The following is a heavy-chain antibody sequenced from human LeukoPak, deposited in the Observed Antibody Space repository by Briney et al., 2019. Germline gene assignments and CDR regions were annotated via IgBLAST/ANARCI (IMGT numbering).Heavy chain of an antibody. CDR1: GVIFSNYG. CDR2: IHYDGSNK. V-gene: IGHV3-30*02. CDR3: VKEGYCSGASCYNFDY. D-gene: IGHD2-2*02. Sequence: GGSLRLSCVASGVIFSNYGMHWVRRAPGKGLEWVAFIHYDGSNKDYADSVKGRFTISRDNSKKTVYLQMNSLRAEDTAIYCCVKEGYCSGASCYNFDYWGQGTLVTVSS. J-gene: IGHJ4*02.